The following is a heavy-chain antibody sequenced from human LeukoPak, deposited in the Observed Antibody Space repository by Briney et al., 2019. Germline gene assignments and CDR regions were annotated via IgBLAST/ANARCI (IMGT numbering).Heavy chain of an antibody. J-gene: IGHJ4*02. CDR1: GYTFTGYY. CDR2: INPNSGGT. CDR3: ARPSYYDFWSGYLFDY. Sequence: ASVKVSCKASGYTFTGYYMHWVRQAPGQGLEWMGWINPNSGGTNYAQKFQGRVTMTRDTPISTAYMELSRLRSDDTAVYYCARPSYYDFWSGYLFDYWGQGTLVTVSS. V-gene: IGHV1-2*02. D-gene: IGHD3-3*01.